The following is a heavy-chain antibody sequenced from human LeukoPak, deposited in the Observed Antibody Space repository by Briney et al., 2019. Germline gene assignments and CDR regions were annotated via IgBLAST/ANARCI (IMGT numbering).Heavy chain of an antibody. J-gene: IGHJ4*02. CDR3: ARDADSGYLRLPVY. D-gene: IGHD5-12*01. CDR1: GGTFSSYA. CDR2: IIPIFGTA. V-gene: IGHV1-69*05. Sequence: AASVKVSCKASGGTFSSYAISWVRQAPGQGLEWMGGIIPIFGTANYAQKFQGRVTITTDESTSTAYMELSSLRSEDTAVYYCARDADSGYLRLPVYWGQGTLVTVSS.